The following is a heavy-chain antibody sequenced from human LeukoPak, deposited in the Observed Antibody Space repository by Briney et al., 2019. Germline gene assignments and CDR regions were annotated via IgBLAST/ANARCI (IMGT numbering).Heavy chain of an antibody. CDR1: RFTFSSYG. CDR3: AKDQPDIVVVVAATPNWFDP. D-gene: IGHD2-15*01. Sequence: HSGRSLRLSCAASRFTFSSYGMHWVRQAPGKGLEWVAVISYDGSNKYYADSVKGRFTISRDNSKNTLYLQMNSLRAEDTAVYYCAKDQPDIVVVVAATPNWFDPWGQGTLVTVSS. V-gene: IGHV3-30*18. CDR2: ISYDGSNK. J-gene: IGHJ5*02.